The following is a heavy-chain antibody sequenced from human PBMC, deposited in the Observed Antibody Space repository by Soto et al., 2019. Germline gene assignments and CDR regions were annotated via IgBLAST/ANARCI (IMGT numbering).Heavy chain of an antibody. V-gene: IGHV3-11*01. CDR1: GFTFSDYY. J-gene: IGHJ6*03. CDR2: ISSSGSTI. Sequence: XXSLRLGCAASGFTFSDYYIRWILQAPGKGLEWVSYISSSGSTIYYADPVKGRFTISRDNAKNSLYLQMNSLRAEDTAVYYCARVTIESNYYMDVWGKGTTVTVSS. CDR3: ARVTIESNYYMDV. D-gene: IGHD3-9*01.